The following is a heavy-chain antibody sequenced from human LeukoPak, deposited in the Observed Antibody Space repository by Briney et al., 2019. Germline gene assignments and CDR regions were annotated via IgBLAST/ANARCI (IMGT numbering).Heavy chain of an antibody. V-gene: IGHV3-64*01. D-gene: IGHD3-22*01. Sequence: GGSLRLSCAASGFTFSGYAMHWVRQAPGKGLEYVSAISDNGGSTNYANSVKGRFTISRANSKNTVYLQMGSLRPEDMAVYYCARGVGYFDSTGYFMYHFDYWGQGALVTVSS. CDR2: ISDNGGST. CDR1: GFTFSGYA. CDR3: ARGVGYFDSTGYFMYHFDY. J-gene: IGHJ4*02.